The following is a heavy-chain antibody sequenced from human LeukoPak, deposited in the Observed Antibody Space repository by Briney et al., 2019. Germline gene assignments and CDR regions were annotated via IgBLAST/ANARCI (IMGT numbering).Heavy chain of an antibody. J-gene: IGHJ3*01. V-gene: IGHV3-30*02. CDR1: GFPFSSYA. Sequence: GGSLRLSCAASGFPFSSYAMHWVRQAPGKGLEWVAFIRHDGSNKYHSNSVQGRFTISRDNSRNTLYLQLNSLRPEDTAVYYCTKVRLLGALDDAFDVWGQGTMVTVSS. D-gene: IGHD7-27*01. CDR2: IRHDGSNK. CDR3: TKVRLLGALDDAFDV.